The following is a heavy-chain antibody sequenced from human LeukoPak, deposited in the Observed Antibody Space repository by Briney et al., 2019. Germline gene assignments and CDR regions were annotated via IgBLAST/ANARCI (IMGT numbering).Heavy chain of an antibody. J-gene: IGHJ4*02. Sequence: ASVKVSCKASGYTFTSYGISWVRPAPGQGLEWMGWISAYNGNTNYAQKLQGRVTMTTDTSTSTAYMELRSLRSDDTAVYYCAITGGYYYDSSGYYYSTPFDYWGQGTLVTVSS. V-gene: IGHV1-18*01. CDR2: ISAYNGNT. CDR1: GYTFTSYG. D-gene: IGHD3-22*01. CDR3: AITGGYYYDSSGYYYSTPFDY.